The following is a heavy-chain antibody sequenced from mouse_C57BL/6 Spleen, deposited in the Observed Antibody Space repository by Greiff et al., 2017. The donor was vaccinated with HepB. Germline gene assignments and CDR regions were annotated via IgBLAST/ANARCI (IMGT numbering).Heavy chain of an antibody. CDR2: ISGGGGNT. CDR3: ARLYYGSSYWYFDV. D-gene: IGHD1-1*01. J-gene: IGHJ1*03. Sequence: EVKLQESGGGLVKPGGSLKLSCAASGFTFSSYTMSWVRQTPEKRLEWVATISGGGGNTYYPDSVKGRFTISRDNAKNTLYLQMSSLRSEDTALYYCARLYYGSSYWYFDVWGTGTTVTVSS. V-gene: IGHV5-9*01. CDR1: GFTFSSYT.